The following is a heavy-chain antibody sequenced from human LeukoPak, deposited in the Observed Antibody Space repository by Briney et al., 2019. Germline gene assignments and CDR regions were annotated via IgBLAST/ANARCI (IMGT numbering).Heavy chain of an antibody. V-gene: IGHV4-59*01. J-gene: IGHJ6*02. CDR3: ASLPPYYYGMDV. CDR1: GGSISSYY. CDR2: IYYSGST. Sequence: SETLSLTCTVSGGSISSYYWSWIRQPPGKGLEWIGYIYYSGSTNYNPSLKSRVTISVDTSKNQFSLKLSSVTAADTAVYYCASLPPYYYGMDVWGQGTTVTVSS.